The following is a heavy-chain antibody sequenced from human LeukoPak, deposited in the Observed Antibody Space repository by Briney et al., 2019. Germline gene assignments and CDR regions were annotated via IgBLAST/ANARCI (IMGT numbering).Heavy chain of an antibody. J-gene: IGHJ4*02. CDR2: IEPKSGVT. D-gene: IGHD3-22*01. V-gene: IGHV1-2*02. CDR3: ATENYYDGSGFSKAFDY. CDR1: GYSFSGKF. Sequence: ASVTVTCKTSGYSFSGKFWHWLRQAPGHGLQYMGGIEPKSGVTVYAPNFRGRVTVTSGTSVSTGYLELRGLRYDDTAAYYCATENYYDGSGFSKAFDYWGRGTLVTVSS.